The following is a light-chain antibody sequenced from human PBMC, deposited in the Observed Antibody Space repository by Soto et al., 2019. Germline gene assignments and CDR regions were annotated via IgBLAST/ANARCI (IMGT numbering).Light chain of an antibody. Sequence: EIVLTQSPATLSLSPGERATLSCRASQSVSSYLAWYQQKPGQAPRLLIYDASNRATGIPARFSGSGSGTEFTLTISSLEPEEFAVYYCQQRSNLLLAFGGGTKVEIK. CDR1: QSVSSY. CDR2: DAS. V-gene: IGKV3-11*01. CDR3: QQRSNLLLA. J-gene: IGKJ4*01.